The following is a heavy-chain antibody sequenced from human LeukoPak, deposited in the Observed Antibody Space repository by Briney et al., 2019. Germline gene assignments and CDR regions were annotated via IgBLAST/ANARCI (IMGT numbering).Heavy chain of an antibody. D-gene: IGHD2-15*01. CDR2: IRSKAYGGTT. Sequence: GGSLRLSCTASGFTFGDYAMSWFRQAPGKGLEWVGFIRSKAYGGTTEYAASVKGRFTISRDDSKSIAYLQMNSLRAEDTAVYYCARFGVVAARKNWFDPWGQGTLVTVSS. J-gene: IGHJ5*02. CDR3: ARFGVVAARKNWFDP. CDR1: GFTFGDYA. V-gene: IGHV3-49*03.